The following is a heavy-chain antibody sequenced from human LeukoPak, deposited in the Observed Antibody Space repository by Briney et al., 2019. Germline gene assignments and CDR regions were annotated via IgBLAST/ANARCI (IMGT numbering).Heavy chain of an antibody. D-gene: IGHD2-15*01. Sequence: GASVKVSCKASGYTFTSYYMHWVRQAPGQGLEWMGIINPSGGSTSYAQKFQGRVTMTRDTSTSTVYMELSSLRSEDMAVYYCARDYLKVVVAGTAPSAGHMDHWGQGTLVTVSS. J-gene: IGHJ4*02. CDR3: ARDYLKVVVAGTAPSAGHMDH. V-gene: IGHV1-46*01. CDR2: INPSGGST. CDR1: GYTFTSYY.